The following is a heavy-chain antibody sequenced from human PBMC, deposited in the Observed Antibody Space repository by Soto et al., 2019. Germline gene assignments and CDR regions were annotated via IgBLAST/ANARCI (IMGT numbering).Heavy chain of an antibody. CDR1: GGTFSSYA. V-gene: IGHV1-69*13. Sequence: SVKVSCKASGGTFSSYAISWVRQAPGQGLEWTGGIIPIFGTANYAQKFQGRVTITADESTSTAYMELSSLRSEDTAVYYCARGGVVVTAAPYGMDVWGQGSTVTVSS. D-gene: IGHD2-2*01. J-gene: IGHJ6*02. CDR2: IIPIFGTA. CDR3: ARGGVVVTAAPYGMDV.